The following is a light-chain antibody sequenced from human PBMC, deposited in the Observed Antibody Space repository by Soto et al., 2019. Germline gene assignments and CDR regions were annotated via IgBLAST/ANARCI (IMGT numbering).Light chain of an antibody. J-gene: IGKJ4*01. CDR2: GAS. CDR1: HSVGDN. Sequence: ETVMTQSPATLSVFPGERATLSCRASHSVGDNLAWYQQKPGQAPRLLIYGASTRATGIPVRFSGSGSETDFTLTISSLQSEDFAVYYCQQYKNWPPVTFGGGTKVEI. CDR3: QQYKNWPPVT. V-gene: IGKV3-15*01.